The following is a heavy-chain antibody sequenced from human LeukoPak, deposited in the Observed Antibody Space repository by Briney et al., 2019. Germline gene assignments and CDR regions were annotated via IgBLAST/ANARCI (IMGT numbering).Heavy chain of an antibody. Sequence: GGSLRLSCAASGFTFSSYWMSWVRQAPGKGLEWVANIKQDGSEKYNVDSVKGRFTISRDNAKNSLYLQMNSLRAEDTAVYYCASSLAAAITDGHYFDYWGQGTLVTVSS. D-gene: IGHD6-13*01. J-gene: IGHJ4*02. CDR2: IKQDGSEK. CDR1: GFTFSSYW. V-gene: IGHV3-7*01. CDR3: ASSLAAAITDGHYFDY.